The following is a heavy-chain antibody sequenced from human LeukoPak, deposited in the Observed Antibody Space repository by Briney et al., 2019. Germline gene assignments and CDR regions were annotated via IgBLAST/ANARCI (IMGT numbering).Heavy chain of an antibody. V-gene: IGHV1-69*05. Sequence: SVKVSCKASGGTFSSYVISWVRQAPGQGLEWMGGIIPIFDTTNYAQKFQGRVTITTDESTSTAYMELSSLRSEGTAVYCCASSLNGDYVVYYLDYCGQGTLATVSS. J-gene: IGHJ4*02. CDR3: ASSLNGDYVVYYLDY. D-gene: IGHD4-17*01. CDR2: IIPIFDTT. CDR1: GGTFSSYV.